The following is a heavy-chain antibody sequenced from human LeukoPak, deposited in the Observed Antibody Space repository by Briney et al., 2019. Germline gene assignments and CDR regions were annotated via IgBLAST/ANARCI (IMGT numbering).Heavy chain of an antibody. J-gene: IGHJ4*02. CDR3: ARDPGAYGYSYGYPLDY. Sequence: GGSLRLSCALCRFTFNYYAMHWVRQAPGKGLEWVALIRNDGSNKYYTESVKGRFTVTRDNSKNTLYLQMNSLRAEDTAVYYCARDPGAYGYSYGYPLDYWGQGTLVTVSS. D-gene: IGHD5-18*01. CDR2: IRNDGSNK. CDR1: RFTFNYYA. V-gene: IGHV3-30*02.